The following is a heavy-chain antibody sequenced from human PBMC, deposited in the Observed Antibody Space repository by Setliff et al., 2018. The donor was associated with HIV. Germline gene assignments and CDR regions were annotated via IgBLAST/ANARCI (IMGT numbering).Heavy chain of an antibody. CDR3: ARGSGYPWYFDL. CDR1: GGSISSHY. J-gene: IGHJ2*01. D-gene: IGHD3-22*01. Sequence: SETLSLTCTVSGGSISSHYWSWIRQPPGKGLEWIGYIHYSGYTNYNPSLKSRVTISVDTSKNQFSLKLSSVTAADTAVYYCARGSGYPWYFDLWGRGTLVTVSS. V-gene: IGHV4-59*11. CDR2: IHYSGYT.